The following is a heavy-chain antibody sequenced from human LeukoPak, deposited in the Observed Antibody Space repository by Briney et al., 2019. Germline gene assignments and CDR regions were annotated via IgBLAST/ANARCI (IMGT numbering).Heavy chain of an antibody. CDR3: ARDRGSYCSGGSCYGPHIDY. V-gene: IGHV1-18*01. CDR2: ISAYNGNT. D-gene: IGHD2-15*01. CDR1: GYTFTTYG. J-gene: IGHJ4*02. Sequence: ASVKVSCKASGYTFTTYGVSWVRQAPGQGLEWMGWISAYNGNTNYAQKFQGRVTMTTDTSTTTAYMELRSLRSDDTAVYYCARDRGSYCSGGSCYGPHIDYWGQGTLVTVSS.